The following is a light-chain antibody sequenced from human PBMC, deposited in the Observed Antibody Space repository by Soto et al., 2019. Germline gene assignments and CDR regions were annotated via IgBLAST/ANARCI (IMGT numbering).Light chain of an antibody. Sequence: DIQMTQSPSSLSASVGDRITITCRASQSISRYLNWYQHKPGKAPKLLINAASSLESGVPSRFSGSGSGTEFTLTISSLQPDDFATYYCQQYNSYSITFGQGTRLEI. CDR3: QQYNSYSIT. CDR2: AAS. J-gene: IGKJ5*01. V-gene: IGKV1-5*01. CDR1: QSISRY.